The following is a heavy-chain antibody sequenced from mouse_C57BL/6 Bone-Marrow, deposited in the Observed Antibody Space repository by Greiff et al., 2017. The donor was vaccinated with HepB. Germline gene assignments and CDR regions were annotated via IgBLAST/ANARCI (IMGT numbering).Heavy chain of an antibody. CDR3: ARGGVADYWYFDV. CDR2: IYPGGGYT. V-gene: IGHV1-63*01. J-gene: IGHJ1*03. Sequence: VQLQQSGAELVRPGTSVKMSCKASGYTFTNYWIGWAKQRPGHGLEWIGDIYPGGGYTNYNEKFKGKATLTADNSSSTAYMQCSSLTSEDSAIYYCARGGVADYWYFDVWGTGTTVTVSS. CDR1: GYTFTNYW. D-gene: IGHD1-1*01.